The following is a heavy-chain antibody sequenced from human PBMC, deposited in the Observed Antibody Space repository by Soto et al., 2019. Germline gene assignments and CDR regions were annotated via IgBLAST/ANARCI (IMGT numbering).Heavy chain of an antibody. J-gene: IGHJ3*01. CDR3: AKDQVFYFWSCDHEGDVFAF. CDR2: ISGSGGST. CDR1: GFTFSSYA. V-gene: IGHV3-23*01. Sequence: GGSLRLSCAASGFTFSSYAMSWVRQAPGKGLEWVSAISGSGGSTYYADSVKGRFTISRDNSKNTLYLQMNSLRAEDTAVYYCAKDQVFYFWSCDHEGDVFAFCAQGSLVIGS. D-gene: IGHD3-3*01.